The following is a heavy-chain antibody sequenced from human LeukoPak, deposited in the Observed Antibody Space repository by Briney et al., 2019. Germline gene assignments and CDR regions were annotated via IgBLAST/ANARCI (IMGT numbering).Heavy chain of an antibody. J-gene: IGHJ3*02. V-gene: IGHV1-69*01. CDR2: IIPIFGTA. D-gene: IGHD3-10*01. Sequence: SVKVSCKASGGTFSSYAISWVRQAPGQGLEWMGGIIPIFGTANYAQKFQGRVTITADESTSTAYMELSSLRSEDTAVYYCARGARGVIITFDAFDIWGQGTMVTVSS. CDR1: GGTFSSYA. CDR3: ARGARGVIITFDAFDI.